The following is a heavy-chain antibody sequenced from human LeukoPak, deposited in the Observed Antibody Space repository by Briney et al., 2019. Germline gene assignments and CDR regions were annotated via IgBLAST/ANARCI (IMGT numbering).Heavy chain of an antibody. Sequence: ASVKVSCKASGYTFINYAINWVRQAPGQGLEWMGWINPNSGGTNYAQKFQGRVTMTTDTSTSTAYMELRSLRSDDTAVYYCARVYQYSSGWSYYYYYYMDVWGKGTTVTISS. CDR2: INPNSGGT. J-gene: IGHJ6*03. D-gene: IGHD6-19*01. CDR3: ARVYQYSSGWSYYYYYYMDV. CDR1: GYTFINYA. V-gene: IGHV1-2*02.